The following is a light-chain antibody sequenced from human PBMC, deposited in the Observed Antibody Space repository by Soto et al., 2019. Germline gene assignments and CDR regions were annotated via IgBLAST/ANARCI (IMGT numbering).Light chain of an antibody. V-gene: IGKV1-39*01. Sequence: DIQMTQSPSSLSASVGDRVTITCRASQSISSYLNCYQQKPGKAPKLLIYAASSLQSGVPSRFSGSGSATDFTLTISSLQPEDFATYYGQQSYSTPYTFGQGTKLEIK. CDR2: AAS. CDR1: QSISSY. CDR3: QQSYSTPYT. J-gene: IGKJ2*01.